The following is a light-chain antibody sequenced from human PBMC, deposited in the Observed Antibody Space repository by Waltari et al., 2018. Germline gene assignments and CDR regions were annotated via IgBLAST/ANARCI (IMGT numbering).Light chain of an antibody. Sequence: QSALTQPRSVSGSPGQSVTISCTGTSSHVGGYNFVSWYQQHPGKAPQLMIYDVNRRPSGVPDRFSGSKSGNTASLTVSGLQAEDEADYYCCSYAGSYNWVFGGGTTLTVL. CDR2: DVN. V-gene: IGLV2-11*01. J-gene: IGLJ2*01. CDR3: CSYAGSYNWV. CDR1: SSHVGGYNF.